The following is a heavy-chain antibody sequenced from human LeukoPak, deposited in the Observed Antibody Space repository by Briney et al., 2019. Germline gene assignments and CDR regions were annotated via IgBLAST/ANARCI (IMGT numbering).Heavy chain of an antibody. V-gene: IGHV4-59*01. CDR1: GGSISSYY. D-gene: IGHD3-10*01. J-gene: IGHJ5*02. CDR2: IYYSGST. Sequence: SETLSLTCTVSGGSISSYYWSWIRQPPGKGLEWIGYIYYSGSTNYNPSLKSRVTISVDTSKNQFSLKLSSVTAVDTAVYYCARGGDYYGSGSQLANWFDPWGQGTLVTVSS. CDR3: ARGGDYYGSGSQLANWFDP.